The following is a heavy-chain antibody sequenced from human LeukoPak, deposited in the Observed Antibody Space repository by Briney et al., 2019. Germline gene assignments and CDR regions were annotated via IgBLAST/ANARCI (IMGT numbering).Heavy chain of an antibody. Sequence: GGSLRLSCAVSVFTLSNYGMSWVRQAPGTGMEWVGGISDSGGSTDYAESVKGRFTISRDNPKNTLYVQMNSLRAEDTAVYFCAKRGFVIRVILVGFHKEAYYFDSWRQGALVTVSS. V-gene: IGHV3-23*01. J-gene: IGHJ4*02. CDR1: VFTLSNYG. D-gene: IGHD3-22*01. CDR2: ISDSGGST. CDR3: AKRGFVIRVILVGFHKEAYYFDS.